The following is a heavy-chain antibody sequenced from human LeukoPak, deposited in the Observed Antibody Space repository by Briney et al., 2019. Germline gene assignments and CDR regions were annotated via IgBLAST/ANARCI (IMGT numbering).Heavy chain of an antibody. J-gene: IGHJ6*02. V-gene: IGHV4-34*01. CDR3: ARGYSFTRAYNRALYGMDV. CDR1: GGSFSGYY. D-gene: IGHD1-1*01. CDR2: INHSGST. Sequence: SETLSLTCAVYGGSFSGYYWSWIRQPPGKGLEWIGEINHSGSTNYNPSLKSRVTISVDTSKNQFSLKLSSVTAADTAVYYCARGYSFTRAYNRALYGMDVWGQGTTVTVSS.